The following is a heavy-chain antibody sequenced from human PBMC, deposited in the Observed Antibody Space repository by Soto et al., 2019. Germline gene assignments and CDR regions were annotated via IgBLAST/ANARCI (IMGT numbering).Heavy chain of an antibody. D-gene: IGHD6-6*01. Sequence: EVQLLESGGGLVQSGGSLRLSCVASGFSFRDYAMSWVRQAPGKGLVWVSAMTATGVSIFYADSVRGRFTISRVNSKNTLYLQMSSLRAEDTATYYCAKDSIPYSSSYDLDHWGRGALVTVSS. V-gene: IGHV3-23*01. J-gene: IGHJ4*02. CDR3: AKDSIPYSSSYDLDH. CDR1: GFSFRDYA. CDR2: MTATGVSI.